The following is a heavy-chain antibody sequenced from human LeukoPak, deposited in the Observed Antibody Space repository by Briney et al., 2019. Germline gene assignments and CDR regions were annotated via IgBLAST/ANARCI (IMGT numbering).Heavy chain of an antibody. J-gene: IGHJ4*02. CDR1: GYTFTGYY. D-gene: IGHD6-6*01. CDR3: ALRTSIAARASDY. CDR2: INPNSGNT. Sequence: ASVKVSCKASGYTFTGYYMHWVRQAPGQGLEWMGWINPNSGNTGYAQKFQGRVTITRNTSISTAYMELRSLRSDDTAVYYCALRTSIAARASDYWGQGTLVTVSS. V-gene: IGHV1-8*03.